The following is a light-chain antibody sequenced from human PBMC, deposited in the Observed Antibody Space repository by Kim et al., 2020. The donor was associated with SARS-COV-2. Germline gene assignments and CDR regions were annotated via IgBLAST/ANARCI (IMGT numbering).Light chain of an antibody. V-gene: IGKV3-11*01. Sequence: EIVLTQSPVTLSLSPGERATLSCRASQSVSSCLAWYQQKPGQAPRLLIYAASNRATGIPARLSGSGSGTDFTLTISSLEPEDFAVYYCQQGSDWPLTFGGGTKVDIK. CDR2: AAS. J-gene: IGKJ4*01. CDR3: QQGSDWPLT. CDR1: QSVSSC.